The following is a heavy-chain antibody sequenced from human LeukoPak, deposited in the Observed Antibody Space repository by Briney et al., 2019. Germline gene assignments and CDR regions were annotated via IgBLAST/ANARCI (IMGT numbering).Heavy chain of an antibody. V-gene: IGHV5-51*01. CDR3: ARSDSGGAARGIQY. Sequence: PGESLKISCKGSGYSFTSYFIGWVRQMPGKGLEWMAIIYPGDSNIRYSPSFQGQVTISADKSISTTYLQWSSLKTSDSGIYYCARSDSGGAARGIQYWGQGALVTVTS. J-gene: IGHJ1*01. CDR2: IYPGDSNI. CDR1: GYSFTSYF. D-gene: IGHD1-26*01.